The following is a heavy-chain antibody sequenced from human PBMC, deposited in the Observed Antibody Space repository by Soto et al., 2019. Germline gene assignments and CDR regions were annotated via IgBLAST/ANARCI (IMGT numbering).Heavy chain of an antibody. V-gene: IGHV4-4*02. CDR3: ARVFSSGSGWMYYFDF. Sequence: QVQLQESGPGLVKPSETLSLTCTVSSDSIAGENWWSWVRQPPVMGLEWIGEIFHTGGTNYNPSLKGRVTMEVDKSKNQFSLKLISATAADTAVYYCARVFSSGSGWMYYFDFWGQGTLVSVSS. CDR2: IFHTGGT. D-gene: IGHD6-25*01. CDR1: SDSIAGENW. J-gene: IGHJ4*02.